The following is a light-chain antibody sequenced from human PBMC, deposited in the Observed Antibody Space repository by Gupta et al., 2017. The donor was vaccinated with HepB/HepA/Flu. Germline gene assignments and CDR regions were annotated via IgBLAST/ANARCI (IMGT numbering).Light chain of an antibody. CDR1: QSVRSTY. V-gene: IGKV3-20*01. CDR3: QQYGSSPLYI. Sequence: IVLTQAPGTLSLSPGERATLSCRASQSVRSTYLAWYQQKPGQAPRLLIYGASSRATGIPDRFSGSGSGTDFTLTISRLEPEDFAVYYCQQYGSSPLYIFGQGTKLEIK. CDR2: GAS. J-gene: IGKJ2*01.